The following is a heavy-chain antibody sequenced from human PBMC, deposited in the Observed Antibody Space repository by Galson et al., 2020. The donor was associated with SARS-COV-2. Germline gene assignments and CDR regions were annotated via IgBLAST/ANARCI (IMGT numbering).Heavy chain of an antibody. CDR1: GFSLNSDVVG. J-gene: IGHJ4*02. CDR3: ARNLIESDYGDYAEAPRFGY. Sequence: SGPTLVQPTQTLALTCTFSGFSLNSDVVGMGWIRQPPAKALEWLGLIYWEDDKRSSATLRGRLTINKDTSNNQVVLTLTDVEPVDTGTYYCARNLIESDYGDYAEAPRFGYWGQGILVTVSS. CDR2: IYWEDDK. V-gene: IGHV2-5*02. D-gene: IGHD4-17*01.